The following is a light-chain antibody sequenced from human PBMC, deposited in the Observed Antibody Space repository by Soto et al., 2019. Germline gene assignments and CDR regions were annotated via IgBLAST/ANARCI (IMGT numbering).Light chain of an antibody. J-gene: IGLJ1*01. CDR2: QVT. CDR1: INGVGGYNY. V-gene: IGLV2-8*01. Sequence: QSVLTQPPSASGSPGQSVTISCAGTINGVGGYNYVSWYQRHPGKVPQLMIYQVTKRPSGVPDRFSASKSDTTASLTISGLQAEDEGDYYCMSYAGGNRFVFGTGTKVTVL. CDR3: MSYAGGNRFV.